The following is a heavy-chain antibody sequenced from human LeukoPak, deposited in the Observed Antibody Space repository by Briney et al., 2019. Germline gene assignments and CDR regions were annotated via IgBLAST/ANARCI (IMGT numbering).Heavy chain of an antibody. CDR3: ARTHSGSYYGFDY. J-gene: IGHJ4*02. D-gene: IGHD1-26*01. CDR1: GGSISSSGRY. CDR2: FYFSGST. V-gene: IGHV4-39*01. Sequence: SETLSLTCTVSGGSISSSGRYWGWIRQPPGKGLECIVSFYFSGSTYYIPSLKGRLTISVDTSKNQLSLKLSSVSAADTAVYYCARTHSGSYYGFDYWGQGTLVSVSS.